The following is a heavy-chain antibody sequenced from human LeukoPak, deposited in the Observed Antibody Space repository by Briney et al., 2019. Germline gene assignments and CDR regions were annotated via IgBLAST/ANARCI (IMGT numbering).Heavy chain of an antibody. D-gene: IGHD3-22*01. J-gene: IGHJ4*02. CDR3: ARASRDYYDSSGYHETFDY. V-gene: IGHV4-31*03. CDR1: GGSISSGGYY. CDR2: IYYSGST. Sequence: PSETLSLTCTVSGGSISSGGYYWSWIRQHPGKGLEWIGYIYYSGSTYYNPSLKSRVTISVDTSKNQFSLKLSSVTAADTAVYYCARASRDYYDSSGYHETFDYWGQGTLVTVSS.